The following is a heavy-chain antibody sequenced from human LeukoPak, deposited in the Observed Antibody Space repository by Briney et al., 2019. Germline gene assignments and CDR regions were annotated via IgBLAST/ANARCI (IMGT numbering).Heavy chain of an antibody. J-gene: IGHJ6*03. Sequence: GGSLRLSCGASGFTFDDYWMSWVRQAPGQGLEWVANINQDGSEKYYLDSAKGRFTISRDNARNSLYLQVNSLRAEDTAVYYCARVVLGYCSGGSCYSYYYYMDVWGKGTTVTVSS. CDR2: INQDGSEK. CDR3: ARVVLGYCSGGSCYSYYYYMDV. D-gene: IGHD2-15*01. V-gene: IGHV3-7*01. CDR1: GFTFDDYW.